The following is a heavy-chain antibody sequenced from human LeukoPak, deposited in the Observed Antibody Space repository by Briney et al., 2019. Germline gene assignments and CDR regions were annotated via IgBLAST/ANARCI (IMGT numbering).Heavy chain of an antibody. Sequence: GGSLRLSCGASGLSFRSAWMNWVRQAPGKGLEWVGRIRSKADNGTAEYAALVKGRFTISRDDSTKMLYLQMNSLEVNDTAVYYCTTRGYCSGAGCYSDYWGQGTLVTVSS. CDR1: GLSFRSAW. CDR3: TTRGYCSGAGCYSDY. D-gene: IGHD2-2*02. V-gene: IGHV3-15*07. J-gene: IGHJ4*02. CDR2: IRSKADNGTA.